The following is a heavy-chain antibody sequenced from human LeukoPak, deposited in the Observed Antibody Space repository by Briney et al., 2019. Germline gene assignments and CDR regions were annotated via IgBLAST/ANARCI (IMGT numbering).Heavy chain of an antibody. CDR3: AKPLPGSDCGYDVTYDY. CDR2: ISGSGGST. Sequence: GGSLRLSCAASGFTFSRYWMHWVRQAPGKGLEWVSAISGSGGSTYYADSVKGRFTISRDNSKNTLYLQMNSLRAEDTAVYYCAKPLPGSDCGYDVTYDYWGQGTLVTVSS. CDR1: GFTFSRYW. D-gene: IGHD5-12*01. J-gene: IGHJ4*02. V-gene: IGHV3-23*01.